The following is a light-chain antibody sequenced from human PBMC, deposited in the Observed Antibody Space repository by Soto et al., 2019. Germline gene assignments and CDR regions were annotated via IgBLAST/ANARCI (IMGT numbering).Light chain of an antibody. CDR2: GNN. Sequence: QSVLTQPPSVSGAPGQRVTISCTGSSSNIGAGSDVHWYQHLPGTAPKLLIYGNNNRPSGVPDRFSASKSGTSASLAITGLQVEDEADYYCQSYDTSLSGSRVFGTGTKVTVL. V-gene: IGLV1-40*01. CDR1: SSNIGAGSD. J-gene: IGLJ1*01. CDR3: QSYDTSLSGSRV.